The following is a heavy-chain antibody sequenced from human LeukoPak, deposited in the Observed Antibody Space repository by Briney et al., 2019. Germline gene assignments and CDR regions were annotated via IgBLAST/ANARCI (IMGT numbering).Heavy chain of an antibody. D-gene: IGHD3-22*01. CDR2: IIPIFGTA. V-gene: IGHV1-69*13. Sequence: SVNVSFTASGGTFSSYAISWVRQAPGQGLEWMGGIIPIFGTANYAQKFQGRVTITADESTSTAYMELSSLRSEDTAVYYCASCYYDSSGYYLPTRLWGQGTLVTVSS. CDR3: ASCYYDSSGYYLPTRL. J-gene: IGHJ4*02. CDR1: GGTFSSYA.